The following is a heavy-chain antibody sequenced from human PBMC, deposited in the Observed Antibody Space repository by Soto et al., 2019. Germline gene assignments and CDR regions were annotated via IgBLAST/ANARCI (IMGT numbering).Heavy chain of an antibody. Sequence: GGSLRLSCAASGFTFGSYGIHWVRQAPGKWLEWVAAISYDGSNKYYADSVKGRFTISRDNAKNTLYLQVNSLRAEDTAVYYCARVPNCDSSSCYSYFDFWGQGALVTVSS. CDR3: ARVPNCDSSSCYSYFDF. D-gene: IGHD2-2*01. J-gene: IGHJ4*02. V-gene: IGHV3-30*03. CDR1: GFTFGSYG. CDR2: ISYDGSNK.